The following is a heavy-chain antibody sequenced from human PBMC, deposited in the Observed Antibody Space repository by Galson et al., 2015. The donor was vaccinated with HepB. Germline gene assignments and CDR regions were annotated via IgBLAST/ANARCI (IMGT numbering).Heavy chain of an antibody. Sequence: SVKVSCKASGYTFTSYGISWVRQAPGQGLEWMGWISAYNGNTNYAQKLQGRVTMTTDTSTSTAYMELRSLRSDDTAVYYCARSPTIFGVVTYYYGMDVWGQGTTVTVSS. CDR1: GYTFTSYG. D-gene: IGHD3-3*01. CDR2: ISAYNGNT. CDR3: ARSPTIFGVVTYYYGMDV. V-gene: IGHV1-18*04. J-gene: IGHJ6*02.